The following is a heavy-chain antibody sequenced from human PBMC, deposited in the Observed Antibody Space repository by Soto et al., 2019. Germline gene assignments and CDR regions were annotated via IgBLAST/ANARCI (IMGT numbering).Heavy chain of an antibody. Sequence: WGSMRLSCVASGFTFISHDIHFFRHSPFKGLEWVAVISYDGSNKDYADSVKGRFTISRDNSKNTLYVQMNSLRAEDTAVYYCARPGRDFWSGRYYFDYWGQGTLVTVSS. CDR3: ARPGRDFWSGRYYFDY. J-gene: IGHJ4*02. D-gene: IGHD3-3*01. CDR2: ISYDGSNK. CDR1: GFTFISHD. V-gene: IGHV3-30*03.